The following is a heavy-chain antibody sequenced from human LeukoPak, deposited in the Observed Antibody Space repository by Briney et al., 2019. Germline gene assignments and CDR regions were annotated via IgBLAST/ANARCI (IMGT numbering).Heavy chain of an antibody. CDR3: ARAPTNYYDSSGYCFDY. J-gene: IGHJ4*02. CDR1: GYSFTSYW. Sequence: GESLKISCKGSGYSFTSYWIGWERQMPGKGLEWMGIIYPGDSDTRYSPSFQGQVTISADKSISTAYLQWSSLKASDTAMYYCARAPTNYYDSSGYCFDYWGQGTLVTVSS. D-gene: IGHD3-22*01. V-gene: IGHV5-51*01. CDR2: IYPGDSDT.